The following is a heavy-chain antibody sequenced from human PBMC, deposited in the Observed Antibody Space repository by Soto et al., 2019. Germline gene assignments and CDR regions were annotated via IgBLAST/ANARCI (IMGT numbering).Heavy chain of an antibody. J-gene: IGHJ4*02. CDR1: GGTFKNYL. V-gene: IGHV1-69*01. CDR3: ARDLEFRDGNIPHFDY. Sequence: QVQLVQSGAEVKKPGSSVKVSCKASGGTFKNYLFSWVRQAPGQGLEWMGGVFPIFGTTNYAQRFQGRAPITADSSTSTVYMELSGLTSEDTAVYFCARDLEFRDGNIPHFDYWGQGTLVTVSS. CDR2: VFPIFGTT. D-gene: IGHD1-1*01.